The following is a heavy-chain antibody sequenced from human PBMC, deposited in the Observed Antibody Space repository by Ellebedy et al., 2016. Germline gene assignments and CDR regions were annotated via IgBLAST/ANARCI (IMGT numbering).Heavy chain of an antibody. CDR3: AKWNGGWYAFEV. D-gene: IGHD6-19*01. J-gene: IGHJ3*01. CDR1: GGSVSSDY. Sequence: SEILSLTCNVSGGSVSSDYWNWIRRPPGKGLEWIGYVFHTGTTNYNPSLKSRVTMSVDTSKSQFSLRLTSVTAADTAVYYCAKWNGGWYAFEVWGQGTMVTFSS. CDR2: VFHTGTT. V-gene: IGHV4-59*02.